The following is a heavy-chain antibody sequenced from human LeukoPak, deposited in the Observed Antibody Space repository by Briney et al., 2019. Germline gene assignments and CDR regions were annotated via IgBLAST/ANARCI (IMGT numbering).Heavy chain of an antibody. CDR3: AREVEYYDSSGYRPHAFDI. CDR1: DGPIINNNHY. Sequence: SETLSLTCTVSDGPIINNNHYWGWTRQPPGKGLEWIGSISYSGGTAYNPSLRSRVTISVDTSKNQFSLKVNSVTAADTAVYYCAREVEYYDSSGYRPHAFDIWGQGTLVTVSS. V-gene: IGHV4-39*02. CDR2: ISYSGGT. J-gene: IGHJ3*02. D-gene: IGHD3-22*01.